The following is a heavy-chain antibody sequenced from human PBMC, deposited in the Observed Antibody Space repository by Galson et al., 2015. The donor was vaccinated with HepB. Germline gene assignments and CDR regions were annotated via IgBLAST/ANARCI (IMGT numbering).Heavy chain of an antibody. D-gene: IGHD6-19*01. V-gene: IGHV3-20*04. CDR2: ITWNGLST. J-gene: IGHJ4*02. Sequence: SLRLSCAASGFIFDDYGMNWVRQVPGKGLEWVSTITWNGLSTGYADSVKGRFTVSRDNAKNSLYLQMDSLRVEDTALYYCASVRAPFSSSGWSAEFAHWGQGTLVTVSS. CDR1: GFIFDDYG. CDR3: ASVRAPFSSSGWSAEFAH.